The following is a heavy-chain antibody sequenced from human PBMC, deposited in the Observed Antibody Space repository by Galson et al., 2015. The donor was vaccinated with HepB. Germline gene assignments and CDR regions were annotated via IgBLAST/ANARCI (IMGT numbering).Heavy chain of an antibody. CDR3: ARGDPNWFDP. CDR2: INAGNGNT. CDR1: GYTFTNYA. Sequence: VKVSCKASGYTFTNYAIHWVRQAPGQRLEWMGWINAGNGNTKYSQNFQGRVTITGDTSASTAYMELSSLRSEDTAVYYCARGDPNWFDPWGQGTLVTVSS. J-gene: IGHJ5*02. V-gene: IGHV1-3*01. D-gene: IGHD3-16*01.